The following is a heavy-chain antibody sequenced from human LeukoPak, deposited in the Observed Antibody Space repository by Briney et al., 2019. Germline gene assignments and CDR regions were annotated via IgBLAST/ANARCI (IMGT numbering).Heavy chain of an antibody. D-gene: IGHD6-25*01. Sequence: GGSLRLSCAASGFTFSSHWMRWVRQVPGKGLVWVSRINSDGSTTNYADSVKGRFTISRDNAKSTLYLQMNSLRVEDTAVYYCARDRWLAADFYYYYGMDVWGQGTTVTVSS. V-gene: IGHV3-74*01. J-gene: IGHJ6*02. CDR1: GFTFSSHW. CDR2: INSDGSTT. CDR3: ARDRWLAADFYYYYGMDV.